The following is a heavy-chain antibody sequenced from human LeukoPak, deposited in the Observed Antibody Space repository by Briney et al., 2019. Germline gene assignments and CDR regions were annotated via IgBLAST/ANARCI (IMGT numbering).Heavy chain of an antibody. CDR1: GGSISSYY. D-gene: IGHD3-22*01. CDR3: ARAEYYYDSSGYRNWYFDL. CDR2: IYTSGST. J-gene: IGHJ2*01. Sequence: SETLSLTCTVSGGSISSYYWSWIRQPAGKGLERIGRIYTSGSTNYNPSLKSRVTMSVDTSKNQFSLKLSSVTAADTAVYYCARAEYYYDSSGYRNWYFDLWGRGTLVTVSS. V-gene: IGHV4-4*07.